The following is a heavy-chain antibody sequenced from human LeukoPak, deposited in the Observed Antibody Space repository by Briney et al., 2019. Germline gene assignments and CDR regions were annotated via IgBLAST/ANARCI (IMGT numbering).Heavy chain of an antibody. D-gene: IGHD5-12*01. Sequence: ASVKVSCNASGYTFTGYYMHWVRQAPGQGLEWMGWINPNSGGTNYAQKFQGRVTMTRDTSISTAYMELSRLRSDDTAVYYCARDRGGYDFVVDYWGQGTLVTVFS. CDR3: ARDRGGYDFVVDY. J-gene: IGHJ4*02. V-gene: IGHV1-2*02. CDR2: INPNSGGT. CDR1: GYTFTGYY.